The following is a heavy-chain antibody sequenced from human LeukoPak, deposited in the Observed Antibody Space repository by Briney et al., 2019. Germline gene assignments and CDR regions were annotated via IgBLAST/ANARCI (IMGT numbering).Heavy chain of an antibody. CDR3: ARDRTLLHYYYYYYGMDV. V-gene: IGHV3-30-3*01. J-gene: IGHJ6*02. D-gene: IGHD2-15*01. CDR2: ISYDGSNK. CDR1: GFTFSRYA. Sequence: GGSLRVSCEASGFTFSRYAMHWVGQAPGKGLEWVAVISYDGSNKYYADSVKGRFTISRDNSKNTLYLQMNSLRAEDTAVYYCARDRTLLHYYYYYYGMDVWGQGTTVTVSS.